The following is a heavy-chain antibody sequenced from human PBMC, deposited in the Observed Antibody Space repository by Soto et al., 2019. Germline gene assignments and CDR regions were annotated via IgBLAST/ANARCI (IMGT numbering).Heavy chain of an antibody. CDR3: ARGPSSYVGVNWFDP. Sequence: SVKVSCKASGGTFSSYAISWVRQAPGQGLEWMGGIIPIFGTANYAQKLQGRVTITADESTSTAYMELSSLRSEDTAVYYCARGPSSYVGVNWFDPWGQGTLVTVSS. CDR1: GGTFSSYA. D-gene: IGHD1-26*01. V-gene: IGHV1-69*13. J-gene: IGHJ5*02. CDR2: IIPIFGTA.